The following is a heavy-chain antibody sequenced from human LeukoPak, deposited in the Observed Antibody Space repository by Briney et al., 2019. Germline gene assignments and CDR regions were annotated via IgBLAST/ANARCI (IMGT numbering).Heavy chain of an antibody. D-gene: IGHD2-2*01. CDR2: IYYSGST. CDR1: GGSISSYY. Sequence: SETLSLTCTVSGGSISSYYWSWIRQPPGKGLEWIGYIYYSGSTNYNPSLKSRVTISVDTSKNQFSLKLSSVTAADTAVYYCAGGVPAAMLAFDIWGQGTMVTVSS. CDR3: AGGVPAAMLAFDI. J-gene: IGHJ3*02. V-gene: IGHV4-59*01.